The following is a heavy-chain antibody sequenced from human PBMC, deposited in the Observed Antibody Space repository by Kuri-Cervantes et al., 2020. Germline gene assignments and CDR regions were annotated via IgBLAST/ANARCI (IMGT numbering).Heavy chain of an antibody. CDR2: ISSSSSYI. CDR1: GFTFSSYS. Sequence: GESLKSSCAASGFTFSSYSMNWVRQAPGKGLEWVSSISSSSSYIYYADSVKGRFTISRDNAKNSLYLQMNSLRAEDTAVYYCTRDWAGRFDYWGRGTLVTVSS. CDR3: TRDWAGRFDY. D-gene: IGHD3-16*01. J-gene: IGHJ4*02. V-gene: IGHV3-21*01.